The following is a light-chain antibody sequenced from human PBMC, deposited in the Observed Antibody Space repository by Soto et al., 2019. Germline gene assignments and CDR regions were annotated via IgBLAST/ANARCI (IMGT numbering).Light chain of an antibody. V-gene: IGLV2-8*01. Sequence: QSALTRPPSASGSPGQSVTISCTGTSSDVGGYNYVSWYQQYPGRAPKLMIYEVTKRPSGVPDRFSGSKSGNTASLTVSGLQAEDEADYYCSSYAASNNFSFVFGRGTKLTVL. CDR3: SSYAASNNFSFV. CDR2: EVT. CDR1: SSDVGGYNY. J-gene: IGLJ3*02.